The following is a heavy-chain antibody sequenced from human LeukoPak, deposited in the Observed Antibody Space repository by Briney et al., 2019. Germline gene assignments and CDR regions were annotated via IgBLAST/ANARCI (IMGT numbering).Heavy chain of an antibody. CDR1: VASVSSGSYY. CDR2: IYYSGST. V-gene: IGHV4-61*01. Sequence: SETLSLTCTVSVASVSSGSYYWSWIRQPPGKGLEWIGYIYYSGSTNYNPSLKSRVTISVDTSKNQFSLKLSSVTAADTAVYYCARGSRGYSYGWGQGTLVTVSS. D-gene: IGHD5-18*01. J-gene: IGHJ4*02. CDR3: ARGSRGYSYG.